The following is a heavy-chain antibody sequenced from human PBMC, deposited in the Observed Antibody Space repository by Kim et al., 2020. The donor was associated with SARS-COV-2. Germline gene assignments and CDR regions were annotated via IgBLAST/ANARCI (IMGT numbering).Heavy chain of an antibody. CDR1: GFSFDSYA. Sequence: GGSLRLSCAASGFSFDSYAITWVRQAPGRGLECVSAISNFGSSTYYSDSVRGRFIVSRDNFKNTVYLEMNSLRADDTAVYFCATNSRVGGVVVSQRLDHWGQGTLVTVSS. V-gene: IGHV3-23*01. D-gene: IGHD3-16*01. CDR2: ISNFGSST. CDR3: ATNSRVGGVVVSQRLDH. J-gene: IGHJ4*02.